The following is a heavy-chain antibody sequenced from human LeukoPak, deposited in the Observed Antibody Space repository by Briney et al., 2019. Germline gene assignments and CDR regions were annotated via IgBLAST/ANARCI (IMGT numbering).Heavy chain of an antibody. CDR3: AKQCGPYYDSSAYYSDY. CDR1: GFTFSSYA. V-gene: IGHV3-23*01. D-gene: IGHD3-22*01. Sequence: PGGSLRLSCAASGFTFSSYAMSWVRQAPGKGLERVSIISGSGGSTYYADSVKGRFTISRDNSKNTLYFQMNSLRAEDTAVYYCAKQCGPYYDSSAYYSDYWGQGTLVAVSS. CDR2: ISGSGGST. J-gene: IGHJ4*02.